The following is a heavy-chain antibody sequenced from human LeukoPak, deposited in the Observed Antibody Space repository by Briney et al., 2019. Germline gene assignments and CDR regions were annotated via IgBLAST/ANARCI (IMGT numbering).Heavy chain of an antibody. CDR1: GGSFSGYY. CDR2: INHSGST. V-gene: IGHV4-34*01. Sequence: NPSETLSLTCAVYGGSFSGYYWTWIRQPPGKGLEWIGEINHSGSTNYNPSLKSRVSISVETSKNQFSLNLDSVTAADTAVYYCARGPSIRYYDGSGYYYFDYWGQGTLVTAST. CDR3: ARGPSIRYYDGSGYYYFDY. J-gene: IGHJ4*02. D-gene: IGHD3-22*01.